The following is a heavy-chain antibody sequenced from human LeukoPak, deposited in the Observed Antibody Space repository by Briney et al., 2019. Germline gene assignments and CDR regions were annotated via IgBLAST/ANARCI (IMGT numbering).Heavy chain of an antibody. J-gene: IGHJ4*02. D-gene: IGHD6-13*01. CDR2: ITGDSGDT. CDR1: GFTFDDYA. Sequence: GGSLRLSCAASGFTFDDYAMHWVRQGPGKGLEWVSLITGDSGDTYYADSVKGRFTISRDNSKNSLYLQMNSLRTEDSALYYCAKVHSSSWYYLDCWGQGTLVTVSS. V-gene: IGHV3-43*02. CDR3: AKVHSSSWYYLDC.